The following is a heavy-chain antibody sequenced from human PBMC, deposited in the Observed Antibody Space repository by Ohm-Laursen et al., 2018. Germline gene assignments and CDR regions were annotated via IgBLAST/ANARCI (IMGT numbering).Heavy chain of an antibody. D-gene: IGHD1-14*01. Sequence: SQTLSLTWTVSGGSISSYYWSWIRQHPGKGLEWIGFIYYSGSTYYNPSLKSRATISVDASKNQFSLKLSSVTAADTAVYYCATVVNHKFDPWGQGTLVTVSS. CDR2: IYYSGST. J-gene: IGHJ5*02. CDR1: GGSISSYY. V-gene: IGHV4-31*02. CDR3: ATVVNHKFDP.